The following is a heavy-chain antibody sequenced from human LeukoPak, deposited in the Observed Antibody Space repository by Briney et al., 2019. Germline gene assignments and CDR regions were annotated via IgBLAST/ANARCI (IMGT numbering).Heavy chain of an antibody. CDR3: ARDNLTGYSNSDY. J-gene: IGHJ4*02. CDR1: GGSISSGGYY. V-gene: IGHV4-31*03. Sequence: SETLSLTCTVSGGSISSGGYYWSWIRQHPGKGLEWIGYIYYSGSTYYNPSLKSRVTISVDTSKNQFSLKLSSVTAADTAVYYCARDNLTGYSNSDYWGQGTLVTVSS. D-gene: IGHD3-9*01. CDR2: IYYSGST.